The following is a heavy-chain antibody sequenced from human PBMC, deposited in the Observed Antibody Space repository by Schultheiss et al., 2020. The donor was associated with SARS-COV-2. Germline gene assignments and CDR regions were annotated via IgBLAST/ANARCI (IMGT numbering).Heavy chain of an antibody. D-gene: IGHD4-17*01. J-gene: IGHJ6*02. CDR3: ARHPRPTVTSGRYYYYGMDV. CDR1: GYSFTSYW. CDR2: IYPGDSDT. Sequence: GGSLRLSCKGSGYSFTSYWIGWVRQMPGKGLEWMGIIYPGDSDTRYSPSFQGQVTISADKSISTAYLQWSSLKASDTAMYYCARHPRPTVTSGRYYYYGMDVWGQGTTGTVSS. V-gene: IGHV5-51*01.